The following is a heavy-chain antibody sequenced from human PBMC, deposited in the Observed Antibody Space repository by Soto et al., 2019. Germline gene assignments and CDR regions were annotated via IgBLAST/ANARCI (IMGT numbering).Heavy chain of an antibody. J-gene: IGHJ3*02. Sequence: GESLKISCKGSGYSFTSYWIGWVRQMPGKGLEWMGIIYPGDSDTRYSPAFQGQVTISADKSIRTAYLQWSSLKASDTALYSCARGTMVRGVIDAFDIWGQGTMVTVSS. CDR2: IYPGDSDT. V-gene: IGHV5-51*01. D-gene: IGHD3-10*01. CDR1: GYSFTSYW. CDR3: ARGTMVRGVIDAFDI.